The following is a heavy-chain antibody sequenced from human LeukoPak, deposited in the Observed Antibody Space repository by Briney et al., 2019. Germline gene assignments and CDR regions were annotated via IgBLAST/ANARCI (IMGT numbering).Heavy chain of an antibody. CDR3: ARGRNHYDFWSGHLRQTTYYFDY. CDR1: GYTFTSYD. D-gene: IGHD3-3*01. Sequence: ASVKVSCKASGYTFTSYDINWVRQATGQGLEWMGWMNPNSGNTGYAQKFQGRVTITRNTSISTAYMELSSLRSEDTAVYYCARGRNHYDFWSGHLRQTTYYFDYWGQGTLVTVSS. V-gene: IGHV1-8*03. CDR2: MNPNSGNT. J-gene: IGHJ4*02.